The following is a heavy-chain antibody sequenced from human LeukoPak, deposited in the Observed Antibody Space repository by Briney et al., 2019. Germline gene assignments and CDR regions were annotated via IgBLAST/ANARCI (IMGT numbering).Heavy chain of an antibody. Sequence: GGSLRLSCEVSGLIFRSYWMSWVRQAPGKGLEWVANINQDGGEKYFVDSVRGRFTISRDNAKNSLHLVMDTLKVEDTGLYYCARERDGRFFDYWGQGTLVTVSS. D-gene: IGHD5-24*01. V-gene: IGHV3-7*01. J-gene: IGHJ4*02. CDR2: INQDGGEK. CDR1: GLIFRSYW. CDR3: ARERDGRFFDY.